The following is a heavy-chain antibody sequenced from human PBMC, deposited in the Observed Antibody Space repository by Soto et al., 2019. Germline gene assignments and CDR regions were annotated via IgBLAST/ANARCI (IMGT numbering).Heavy chain of an antibody. D-gene: IGHD4-17*01. Sequence: GGSLRLSCAASGFTFSSYGMHWVRQATGKGLEWVSAIGTAGDTYYPGSVKGRFTISRENAKNSLYLQMNSLRAEDTAVYYCARHLQPSDYGDYSNYYGTDVWGQGTTVTVSS. J-gene: IGHJ6*02. CDR2: IGTAGDT. CDR1: GFTFSSYG. CDR3: ARHLQPSDYGDYSNYYGTDV. V-gene: IGHV3-13*01.